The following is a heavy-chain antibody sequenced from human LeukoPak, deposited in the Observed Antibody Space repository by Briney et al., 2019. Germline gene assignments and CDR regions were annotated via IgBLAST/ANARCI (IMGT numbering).Heavy chain of an antibody. V-gene: IGHV3-9*01. D-gene: IGHD5-18*01. CDR2: ISWNSGSI. J-gene: IGHJ4*02. CDR3: ARYHRGYSYGYLSYFDY. Sequence: PGRSLRLSCAASGFTFDDYAMHWVRQAPGKGLEWVSGISWNSGSIGYADSVKGRFTISRDNAKNSLYLQMNSLRAEDTAVYYCARYHRGYSYGYLSYFDYWGQGTLVTVSS. CDR1: GFTFDDYA.